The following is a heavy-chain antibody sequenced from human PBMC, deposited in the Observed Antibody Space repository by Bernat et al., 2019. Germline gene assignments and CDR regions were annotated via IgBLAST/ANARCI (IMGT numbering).Heavy chain of an antibody. CDR2: ISGSGGST. CDR1: GSTFSSYA. Sequence: EVQLLESGGGLVQPGGSLRLSCAASGSTFSSYAMTWVRQAPGKGLEWVSAISGSGGSTYYADSVKGRFAISRDNSKNTLYLQMNSLRAEDTAVYYCATGAAYCGGDCYSVLAYWGQGTLVTVSS. D-gene: IGHD2-21*02. J-gene: IGHJ4*02. V-gene: IGHV3-23*01. CDR3: ATGAAYCGGDCYSVLAY.